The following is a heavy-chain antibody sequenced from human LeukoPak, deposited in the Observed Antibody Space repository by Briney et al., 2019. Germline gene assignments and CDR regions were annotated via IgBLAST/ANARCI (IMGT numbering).Heavy chain of an antibody. D-gene: IGHD3-10*01. CDR2: IKQDGSEK. CDR3: ASQFRRLWFGELLI. Sequence: PGGSLRLSCAASGLTFSSYWMSWVRQAPGKGLEWVANIKQDGSEKYYVDSVKGRFTISRDNAKNSLYLQMNSLRAEDTAVYYCASQFRRLWFGELLIWGQGTLVTVSS. CDR1: GLTFSSYW. V-gene: IGHV3-7*03. J-gene: IGHJ4*02.